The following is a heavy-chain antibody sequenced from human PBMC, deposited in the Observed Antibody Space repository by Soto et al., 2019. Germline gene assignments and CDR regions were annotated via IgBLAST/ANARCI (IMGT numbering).Heavy chain of an antibody. CDR2: ISAYNGDT. Sequence: GQLVQSGAEVKRPGPSVKVSCRASGYTFTSYGIIWVRQAPGQGLEWMGWISAYNGDTKLSQKFEARVSMTTDTSTNTASMELRSLRSDDTADYSGARDSFPHTAMVTWAVDIWGQGTMVTVSS. V-gene: IGHV1-18*01. D-gene: IGHD5-18*01. CDR1: GYTFTSYG. J-gene: IGHJ3*02. CDR3: ARDSFPHTAMVTWAVDI.